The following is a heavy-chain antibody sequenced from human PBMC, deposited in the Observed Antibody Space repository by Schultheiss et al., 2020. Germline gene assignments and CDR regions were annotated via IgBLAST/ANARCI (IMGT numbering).Heavy chain of an antibody. V-gene: IGHV1-18*01. CDR1: GYTFTSYD. D-gene: IGHD3-10*01. J-gene: IGHJ5*02. CDR2: ISAYNGNT. Sequence: ASVKVSCKASGYTFTSYDINWVRQATGQGLEWMGWISAYNGNTNYAQKFQGRVTMTTDTSTSTAYMELRSLRSDDTAVYYCARDGSGRDWFDPWGQGTLVTVSS. CDR3: ARDGSGRDWFDP.